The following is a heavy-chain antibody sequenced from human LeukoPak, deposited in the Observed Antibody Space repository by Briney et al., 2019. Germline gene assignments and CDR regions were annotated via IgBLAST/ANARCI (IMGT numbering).Heavy chain of an antibody. CDR3: ARAGYSMDTEYFQH. J-gene: IGHJ1*01. CDR1: GFTFSSYE. CDR2: ISNSGTAI. D-gene: IGHD5-18*01. Sequence: GGSLRLSCAASGFTFSSYEMNWVRQAPGKGLEWVSYISNSGTAIYYADSVKGRFTISRDNAKSSLYLQMNSLRAEDTAVYYCARAGYSMDTEYFQHWGQGTLVTVS. V-gene: IGHV3-48*03.